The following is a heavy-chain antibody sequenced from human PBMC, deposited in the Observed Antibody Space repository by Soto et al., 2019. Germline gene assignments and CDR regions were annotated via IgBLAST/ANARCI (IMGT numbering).Heavy chain of an antibody. D-gene: IGHD6-13*01. Sequence: PSETLSLTCAVSGGSISSSDWWSWVRQPPGKGLEWIGEIYHSGSTNYKPSLKSRVTFSIDKSKNQFSLNLTSVTAAGTAVYYCARITRWYSSSWYWFDPWGQGTLVTVSS. CDR1: GGSISSSDW. J-gene: IGHJ5*02. V-gene: IGHV4-4*02. CDR3: ARITRWYSSSWYWFDP. CDR2: IYHSGST.